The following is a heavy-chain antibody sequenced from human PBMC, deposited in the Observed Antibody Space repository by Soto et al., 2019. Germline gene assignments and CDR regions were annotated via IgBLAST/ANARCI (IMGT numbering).Heavy chain of an antibody. CDR2: ISGSGSSS. Sequence: PGGSLRLSCAASGFSFGDYAMSWVRQSPGKGLEWVSGISGSGSSSYYTDSVKGRFTISRDNSKNRPYLQMHVLRAEDTGVYYCAKDRQWLVRNFDYWGLGTLVTVSS. V-gene: IGHV3-23*01. D-gene: IGHD6-19*01. CDR3: AKDRQWLVRNFDY. J-gene: IGHJ4*02. CDR1: GFSFGDYA.